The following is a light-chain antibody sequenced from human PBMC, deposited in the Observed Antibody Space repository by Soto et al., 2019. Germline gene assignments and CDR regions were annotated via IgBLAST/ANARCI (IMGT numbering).Light chain of an antibody. Sequence: DIQMTQSPSTLSASVGDRVTITCRASQSISSWLAWYQQKPGKAPKLLIYKASSLESGVPSRFSGRGSGTVFTLTSSSLQPDDFATYYCQQYNSYSMTFGPGTKVDIK. CDR1: QSISSW. J-gene: IGKJ3*01. V-gene: IGKV1-5*03. CDR2: KAS. CDR3: QQYNSYSMT.